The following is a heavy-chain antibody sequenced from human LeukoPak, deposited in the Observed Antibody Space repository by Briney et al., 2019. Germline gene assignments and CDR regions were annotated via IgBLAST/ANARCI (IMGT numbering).Heavy chain of an antibody. CDR3: AKRASFWQQLVD. CDR2: ISGSGGST. D-gene: IGHD6-13*01. CDR1: GFTFSSYA. J-gene: IGHJ4*02. Sequence: PGGSLRLYCAASGFTFSSYAMSWVRQAPGKGLEWVSAISGSGGSTYYADSVKGRFTMSRDNSKNTLYLQMNSLRAEDPAVYYCAKRASFWQQLVDWGQGTLVTVSS. V-gene: IGHV3-23*01.